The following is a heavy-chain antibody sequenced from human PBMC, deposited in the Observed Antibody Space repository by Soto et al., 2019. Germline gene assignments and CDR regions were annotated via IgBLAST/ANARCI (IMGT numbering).Heavy chain of an antibody. D-gene: IGHD3-22*01. CDR2: IYYSGST. CDR1: GASISSGDYY. CDR3: ARLVYDSSGYRPG. V-gene: IGHV4-30-4*01. Sequence: SETLSLTCTVSGASISSGDYYWSWIRQPPGKGLEWIGYIYYSGSTYYNPSLKSRVTISVDTSKNQFSLKLSYVTAADTAVYYCARLVYDSSGYRPGWGQGTLVTVSS. J-gene: IGHJ4*02.